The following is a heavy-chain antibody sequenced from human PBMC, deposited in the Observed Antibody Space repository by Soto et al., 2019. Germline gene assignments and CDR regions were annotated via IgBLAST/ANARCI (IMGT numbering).Heavy chain of an antibody. CDR2: IYSGGST. CDR1: GFTVSSNY. Sequence: GGSLRLSCAASGFTVSSNYMSWVRQAPGKGLEWVSVIYSGGSTYYADSVKGRFTISRDNSKNTLYLQMNSLRAEDTAVYYCAREPYSSGWSDFDYWGQGTLVTVSS. CDR3: AREPYSSGWSDFDY. D-gene: IGHD6-19*01. J-gene: IGHJ4*02. V-gene: IGHV3-66*01.